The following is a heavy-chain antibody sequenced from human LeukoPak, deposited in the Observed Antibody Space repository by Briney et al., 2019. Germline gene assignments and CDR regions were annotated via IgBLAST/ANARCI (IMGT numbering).Heavy chain of an antibody. D-gene: IGHD3-3*01. V-gene: IGHV3-23*01. J-gene: IGHJ4*02. CDR1: GFTFDDYG. CDR2: ISGRGGST. Sequence: GGSLRLSCAASGFTFDDYGMGWVRQAPGEGLEWVTAISGRGGSTYYADSVKGRFTICRDNSKNTLYLQMNSLRAEDTAVYYCAKENDFWSGYSDFDYWGQGTLVTVSS. CDR3: AKENDFWSGYSDFDY.